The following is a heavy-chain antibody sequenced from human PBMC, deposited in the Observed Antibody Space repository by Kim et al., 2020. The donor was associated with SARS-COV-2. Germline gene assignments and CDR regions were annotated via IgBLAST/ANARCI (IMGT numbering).Heavy chain of an antibody. D-gene: IGHD6-13*01. CDR1: GFTFSGYA. CDR2: IDCGDSKK. CDR3: AKGPTRCSWEHCFEY. J-gene: IGHJ1*01. Sequence: GGSLRLSCTTSGFTFSGYAMRWVRQAPGKGLEWVTNIDCGDSKKYSADSVKGRFTISRDNSKNTLYLQMRTLRVADTAVYYCAKGPTRCSWEHCFEY. V-gene: IGHV3-23*01.